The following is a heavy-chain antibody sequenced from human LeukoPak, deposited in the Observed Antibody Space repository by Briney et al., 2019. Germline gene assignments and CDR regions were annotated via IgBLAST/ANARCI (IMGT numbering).Heavy chain of an antibody. CDR2: INSDGSST. CDR1: GFTFSSHW. J-gene: IGHJ4*02. CDR3: AREWSGFGELPDY. Sequence: GGSLRLSCAASGFTFSSHWMHWVRQAPGKGLVWVSRINSDGSSTSYADSVKGRFTISRDNAKNTLYLQMNSLRVEGTAVYYCAREWSGFGELPDYWGQGTLVTVSS. D-gene: IGHD3-10*01. V-gene: IGHV3-74*01.